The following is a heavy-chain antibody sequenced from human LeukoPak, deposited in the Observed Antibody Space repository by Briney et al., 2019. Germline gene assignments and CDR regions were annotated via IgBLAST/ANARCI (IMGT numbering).Heavy chain of an antibody. CDR2: ISYDGSNK. CDR1: GFTFSSYA. CDR3: ARDHVAPPIIYDFWSGYSYGMDV. D-gene: IGHD3-3*01. J-gene: IGHJ6*02. Sequence: GRSLRLSCAASGFTFSSYAMHWVRQAPGKGLEWVAVISYDGSNKYYADSVKGRFTISRDNSKNTLYLQMNSLRAEDTAVYYCARDHVAPPIIYDFWSGYSYGMDVWGQGTTVTVSS. V-gene: IGHV3-30-3*01.